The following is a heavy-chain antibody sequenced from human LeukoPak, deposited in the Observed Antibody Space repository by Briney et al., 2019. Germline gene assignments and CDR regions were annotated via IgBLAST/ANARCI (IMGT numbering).Heavy chain of an antibody. CDR3: ARLGYCSGGSCYRFDY. CDR2: IYYSGST. CDR1: GGSISSYY. J-gene: IGHJ4*02. V-gene: IGHV4-59*01. D-gene: IGHD2-15*01. Sequence: PSETLSLTCTVSGGSISSYYWSWIRQPPGKGLEWIGYIYYSGSTNYNPSLKSRVTISVDTSKNQFSLKLSSVTAADTAVYYCARLGYCSGGSCYRFDYWGQGTLDTVSS.